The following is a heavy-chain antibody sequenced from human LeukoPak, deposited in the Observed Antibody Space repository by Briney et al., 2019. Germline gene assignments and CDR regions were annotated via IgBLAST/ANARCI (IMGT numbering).Heavy chain of an antibody. J-gene: IGHJ4*02. CDR1: GFTFSSYS. CDR2: ISSSSSTI. V-gene: IGHV3-48*04. D-gene: IGHD6-19*01. Sequence: GGSLRLSCAASGFTFSSYSMNWVRQAPGKGLEWVSYISSSSSTIYYADSVKGRFTISRDNAKNSLYLQMNSLRAEDTAVYYCARENSQWLVGSIDYWGQGTLVTVSS. CDR3: ARENSQWLVGSIDY.